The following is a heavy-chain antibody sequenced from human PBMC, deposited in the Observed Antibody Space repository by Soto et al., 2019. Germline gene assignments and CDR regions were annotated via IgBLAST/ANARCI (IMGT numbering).Heavy chain of an antibody. J-gene: IGHJ6*03. Sequence: SGPTLVNPTQTLTLTCTFSGFSLSTSGVGVGWIRQPPGKALEWLALIYWDDDKRYSPSLKSRLTITKDTSKNQVVLTMTNMDPVDTATYYCAHSGATTVTTRGFYYYYMDVWGKGTTVTVSS. CDR1: GFSLSTSGVG. CDR2: IYWDDDK. CDR3: AHSGATTVTTRGFYYYYMDV. D-gene: IGHD4-4*01. V-gene: IGHV2-5*02.